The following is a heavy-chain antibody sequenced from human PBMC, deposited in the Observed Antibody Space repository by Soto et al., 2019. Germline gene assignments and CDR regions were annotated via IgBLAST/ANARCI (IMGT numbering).Heavy chain of an antibody. J-gene: IGHJ6*02. V-gene: IGHV1-3*01. CDR3: ARAACSSTSCYNYYAYGMDV. D-gene: IGHD2-2*01. CDR2: IHAGNGNT. Sequence: QVQLVQSGPEMKKPGASVKLSCKASGYTFTTYSMHWVRQAPGQRLEWMGWIHAGNGNTEHSQKFQGRVTITMDTPASTDYLELGSLRSEDTAVYYCARAACSSTSCYNYYAYGMDVWGQGTAVTVS. CDR1: GYTFTTYS.